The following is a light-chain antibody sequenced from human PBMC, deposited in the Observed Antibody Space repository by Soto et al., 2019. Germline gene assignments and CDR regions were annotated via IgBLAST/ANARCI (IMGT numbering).Light chain of an antibody. CDR3: QQYDTLWT. J-gene: IGKJ1*01. CDR1: QSISNW. CDR2: KAS. Sequence: DIQMTQSPSTLSASVGDTVTITCRASQSISNWLAWYQQKPGKPPNLLIYKASSLESGVPSRFSGSGSGTEFTLTISSLQPDDFATYYCQQYDTLWTLGQGTKVDIK. V-gene: IGKV1-5*03.